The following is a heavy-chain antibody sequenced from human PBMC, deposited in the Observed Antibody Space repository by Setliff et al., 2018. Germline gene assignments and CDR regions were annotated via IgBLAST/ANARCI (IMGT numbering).Heavy chain of an antibody. CDR2: ISGDSLYI. CDR3: ARAADSYGPPRSYMDV. D-gene: IGHD5-18*01. Sequence: GGSLRLSCVVSGLTVSNDFMGWVRQAPGKGPQWVSAISGDSLYIYYTDSVKGRFTISRDNANNSMSLQMNSLRAEDTAVYYCARAADSYGPPRSYMDVWGKGTTVTVSS. V-gene: IGHV3-21*01. CDR1: GLTVSNDF. J-gene: IGHJ6*03.